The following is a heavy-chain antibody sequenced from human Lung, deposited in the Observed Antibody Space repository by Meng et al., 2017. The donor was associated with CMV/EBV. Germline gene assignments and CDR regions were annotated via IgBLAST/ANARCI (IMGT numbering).Heavy chain of an antibody. CDR3: ARSIGYCSSISCYPEDSGYYYYGMAV. D-gene: IGHD2-2*03. CDR2: IDTGGST. Sequence: LSLTCXASGFTVSRNYMNWVRQAPGKGLEWVSLIDTGGSTYYADSVKGRLTISRDNSKNTLYFEMNSLRVEDTAVYYCARSIGYCSSISCYPEDSGYYYYGMAVWGQGTTVTLSS. J-gene: IGHJ6*02. V-gene: IGHV3-66*02. CDR1: GFTVSRNY.